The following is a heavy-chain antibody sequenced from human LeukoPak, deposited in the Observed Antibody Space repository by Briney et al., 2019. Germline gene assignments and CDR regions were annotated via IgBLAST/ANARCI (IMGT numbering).Heavy chain of an antibody. D-gene: IGHD2-15*01. CDR3: AKSSAPTKFRIRDY. CDR1: GFTFSSYS. Sequence: GGSLGLLCAASGFTFSSYSVNWVRQAPGKGLEWVSVISRGGDDIYYADSVKGRFTIPRHNSQSTLYLQMNDLRGEDTAVVYFAKSSAPTKFRIRDYWGQGTLDTVSS. CDR2: ISRGGDDI. V-gene: IGHV3-23*01. J-gene: IGHJ4*02.